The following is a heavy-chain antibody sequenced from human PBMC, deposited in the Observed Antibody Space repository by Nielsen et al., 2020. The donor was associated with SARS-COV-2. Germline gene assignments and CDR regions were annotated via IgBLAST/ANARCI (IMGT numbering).Heavy chain of an antibody. J-gene: IGHJ4*02. D-gene: IGHD3-10*01. V-gene: IGHV3-9*01. Sequence: GGSLSLSCAASGFTFDDYAMHWVRQAPGKGLEWVSGISWNSGSIGYADSVKGRFTISRDNAKNSLYLQMNSLRAEDTAVYYCARDQITMVRGVIDYWGQGTLVTVSS. CDR1: GFTFDDYA. CDR3: ARDQITMVRGVIDY. CDR2: ISWNSGSI.